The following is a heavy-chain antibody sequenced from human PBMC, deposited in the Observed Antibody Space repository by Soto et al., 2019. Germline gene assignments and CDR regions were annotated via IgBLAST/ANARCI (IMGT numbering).Heavy chain of an antibody. V-gene: IGHV4-31*03. CDR3: ARDESATDAFEI. CDR1: GGSISSGGYY. Sequence: QVQLQETGPGRVKPSQTLSLTCTVSGGSISSGGYYWSWIRQNPGKGLEWIGYIYYSGTTNYNQTLKSRLTISVDTSKNQFSVKLNSMTAADTAVYYCARDESATDAFEIWGQGTMVTVSS. D-gene: IGHD5-12*01. J-gene: IGHJ3*02. CDR2: IYYSGTT.